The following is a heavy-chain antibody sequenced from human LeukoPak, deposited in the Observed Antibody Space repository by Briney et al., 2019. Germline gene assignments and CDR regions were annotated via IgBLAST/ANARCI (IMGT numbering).Heavy chain of an antibody. J-gene: IGHJ4*02. CDR1: GYTFTGYY. CDR2: INPNSGGT. D-gene: IGHD2-2*01. Sequence: GASVKVSCKASGYTFTGYYMHWVRQAPGQGLEWMGWINPNSGGTNYAQKFQGRVTMTRDTSISTAYMELSRLRSDDTAVYYCARLGYCSSTSCFDYWGQGTLVTVSP. CDR3: ARLGYCSSTSCFDY. V-gene: IGHV1-2*02.